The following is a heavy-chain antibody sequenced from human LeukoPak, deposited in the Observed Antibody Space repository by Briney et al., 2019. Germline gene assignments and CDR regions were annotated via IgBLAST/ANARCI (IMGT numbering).Heavy chain of an antibody. J-gene: IGHJ4*02. CDR1: GYTFTSYG. D-gene: IGHD3-22*01. CDR2: INPNSGGT. CDR3: ARGYYDSSGYYHLTG. Sequence: ASVKVSCKASGYTFTSYGISWVRQAPGQGLEWMGWINPNSGGTNYAQRFQGRVTMTRDTSISTAYMELSRLRSDDTAVYYCARGYYDSSGYYHLTGWGQGTLVTVSS. V-gene: IGHV1-2*02.